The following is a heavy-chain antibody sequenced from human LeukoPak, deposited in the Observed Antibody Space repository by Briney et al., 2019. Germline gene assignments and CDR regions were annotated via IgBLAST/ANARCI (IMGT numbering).Heavy chain of an antibody. CDR1: RGTFSSYG. CDR3: ARDHTPGNNYHSDY. D-gene: IGHD1/OR15-1a*01. CDR2: IIPMFHTT. Sequence: GASVKVSCKASRGTFSSYGINWVRQAPGQGLEWMGRIIPMFHTTNYAQKFQGRVTVTADESSSTAYMELSSLRSEDTAVYYCARDHTPGNNYHSDYWGQGTLVTVSS. V-gene: IGHV1-69*15. J-gene: IGHJ4*02.